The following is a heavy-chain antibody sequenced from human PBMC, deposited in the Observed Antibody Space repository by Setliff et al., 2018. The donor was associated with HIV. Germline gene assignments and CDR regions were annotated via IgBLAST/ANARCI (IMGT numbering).Heavy chain of an antibody. J-gene: IGHJ4*02. Sequence: SSETLSLTCTASGGSISNSRYYWSWIRQPPGKGLEWIGSIYYSGSTYYNPSLKSRVAISIDTSKNQFSLKLTSVTAADTAVYFCAGRFGSDAVYFFDYWGQGTLVTVSS. V-gene: IGHV4-39*07. CDR3: AGRFGSDAVYFFDY. CDR1: GGSISNSRYY. D-gene: IGHD3-10*01. CDR2: IYYSGST.